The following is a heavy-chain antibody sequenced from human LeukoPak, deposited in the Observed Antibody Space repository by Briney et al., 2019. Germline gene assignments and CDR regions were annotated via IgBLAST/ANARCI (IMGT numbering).Heavy chain of an antibody. CDR3: ARDVSYSSDFNY. D-gene: IGHD6-19*01. J-gene: IGHJ4*02. CDR1: GFTFDDYA. Sequence: PGRSLRLSCAASGFTFDDYAMHWVRQAPGKGLEWVSGISWNSGSIGYADSVKGRFTISRDNAKNSLYLQMNSLRAEDTAVYYCARDVSYSSDFNYWGQGTLVTVSS. CDR2: ISWNSGSI. V-gene: IGHV3-9*01.